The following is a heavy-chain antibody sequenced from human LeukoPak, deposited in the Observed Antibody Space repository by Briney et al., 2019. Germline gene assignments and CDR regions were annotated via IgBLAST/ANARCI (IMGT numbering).Heavy chain of an antibody. CDR1: GFTFSDYY. Sequence: GGSLRLSCAASGFTFSDYYMSWIRQAPGKGLEWVSYISTTGSTKYYADSVKGRFTISRDNPKNTLYLQMNSLRAEDTAVYFCAKRGVVIRVILVGFHKEAYYFDSWGQGALVTVSS. CDR2: ISTTGSTK. D-gene: IGHD3-22*01. J-gene: IGHJ4*02. CDR3: AKRGVVIRVILVGFHKEAYYFDS. V-gene: IGHV3-11*01.